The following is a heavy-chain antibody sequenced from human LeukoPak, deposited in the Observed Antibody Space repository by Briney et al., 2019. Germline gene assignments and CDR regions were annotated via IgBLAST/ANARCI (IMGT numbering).Heavy chain of an antibody. CDR2: INHSGST. Sequence: SETLSLTCAVYGGSFSGYYWSWIRQPPGKGLEWIGEINHSGSTNYNPSLKSRVTISVDTSKNQFSLKLSSVTAADTAVYYCARDCSGGRCYKGSFDYWGQGTLVTVSS. CDR1: GGSFSGYY. J-gene: IGHJ4*02. CDR3: ARDCSGGRCYKGSFDY. V-gene: IGHV4-34*01. D-gene: IGHD2-15*01.